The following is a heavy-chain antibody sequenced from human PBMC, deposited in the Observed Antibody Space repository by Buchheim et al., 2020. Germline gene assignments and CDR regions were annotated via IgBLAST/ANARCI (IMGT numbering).Heavy chain of an antibody. V-gene: IGHV4-4*07. J-gene: IGHJ6*02. CDR3: ARDGGLWFGEPRYYYYGMDV. CDR1: GGSISSYY. CDR2: IYTSGGT. D-gene: IGHD3-10*01. Sequence: QVQLQESGPGLVKPSETLSLTCTVSGGSISSYYWSWIRQPAGKGLEWIGRIYTSGGTNYNPSLKRRVTMSVDTPKNQFSLKLSSVTAADTAVYYCARDGGLWFGEPRYYYYGMDVWGQGTT.